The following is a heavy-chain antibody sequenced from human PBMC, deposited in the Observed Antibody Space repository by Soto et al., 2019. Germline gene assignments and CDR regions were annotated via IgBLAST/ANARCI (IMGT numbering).Heavy chain of an antibody. D-gene: IGHD6-19*01. CDR3: VKDSTVSGVRQGLDF. Sequence: PGGSLRLSCAVSGFTFDDYAMHWVRQAPGKGLEWVAGIIWNSAYIVYADSVKGRFTISRDNAKNSPHLQMDSLRAEDTALYYCVKDSTVSGVRQGLDFWGRGTLVTVSS. J-gene: IGHJ4*02. V-gene: IGHV3-9*01. CDR1: GFTFDDYA. CDR2: IIWNSAYI.